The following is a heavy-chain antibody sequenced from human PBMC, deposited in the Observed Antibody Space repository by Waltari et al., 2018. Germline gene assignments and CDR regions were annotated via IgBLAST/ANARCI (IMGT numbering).Heavy chain of an antibody. V-gene: IGHV4-39*01. J-gene: IGHJ3*01. CDR3: ATYIGASVGTAAFDV. Sequence: QLQLQESGPGLVKPSETLSLTCSVSGDSITSNRHYWGWIRQPPGRGREWIGTLSYSGTTYISPALKSRVTLSRDTSRNQLSLELGSVTATDTAMYYCATYIGASVGTAAFDVWGQGTMVNVSS. D-gene: IGHD5-12*01. CDR2: LSYSGTT. CDR1: GDSITSNRHY.